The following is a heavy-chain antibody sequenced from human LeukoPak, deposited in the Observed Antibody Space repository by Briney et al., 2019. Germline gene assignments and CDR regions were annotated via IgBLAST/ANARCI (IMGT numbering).Heavy chain of an antibody. CDR2: IYTSGST. CDR1: GGSISSGSYY. D-gene: IGHD5-18*01. Sequence: PSQTLSLTCTVSGGSISSGSYYWSWIRQPAGKGLEWIGRIYTSGSTNYNPSLKSRVTISVDTSKNQFSLKLSSVTAADTAVHHCARVRYSYAQPYYYYYYYMDVWGKGTTVTVSS. J-gene: IGHJ6*03. CDR3: ARVRYSYAQPYYYYYYYMDV. V-gene: IGHV4-61*02.